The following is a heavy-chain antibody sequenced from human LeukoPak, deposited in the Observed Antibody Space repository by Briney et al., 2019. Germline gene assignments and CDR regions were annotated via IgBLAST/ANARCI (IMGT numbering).Heavy chain of an antibody. Sequence: SETLSLTCTVSGGSISSYYWSWIRRPPGKGLEWIGYIYYSGSTNYNPSLKSRVTISVDTSKNQFSLKLSSVTAADTAVYYCARDLRVYDKNYYYYMDVWGKGTTVTVSS. V-gene: IGHV4-59*01. CDR2: IYYSGST. CDR1: GGSISSYY. CDR3: ARDLRVYDKNYYYYMDV. J-gene: IGHJ6*03. D-gene: IGHD5/OR15-5a*01.